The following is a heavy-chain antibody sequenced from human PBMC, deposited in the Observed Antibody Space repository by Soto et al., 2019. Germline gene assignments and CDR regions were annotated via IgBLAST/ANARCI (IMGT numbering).Heavy chain of an antibody. V-gene: IGHV3-21*01. CDR3: ARPEYYYDSRGYYGY. CDR1: GFTFSSYS. J-gene: IGHJ4*02. D-gene: IGHD3-22*01. Sequence: EVQLVESGGGLVKPGGSLRLSCAASGFTFSSYSMNWVRQAPGKGLEWLSSISSSSSYIYYADSVKGRFTISRDNAKNSLYLQMNSLRAEDTGVYYCARPEYYYDSRGYYGYWGQGTLVTVSS. CDR2: ISSSSSYI.